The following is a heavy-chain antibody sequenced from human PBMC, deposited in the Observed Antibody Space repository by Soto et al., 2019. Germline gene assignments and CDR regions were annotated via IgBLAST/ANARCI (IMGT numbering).Heavy chain of an antibody. Sequence: QITVKESGPTLVKPTQTVTLTCSFSGFSLSTSEGVGWIRQPPGKALEWLVVIYRDDDKRYSPSLKSRLTIIKDTSEDQVVLTMTNMDPVDTATYYCAHIGVYDPFFDYWGQGTLVTVSS. J-gene: IGHJ4*02. CDR1: GFSLSTSEG. CDR3: AHIGVYDPFFDY. V-gene: IGHV2-5*02. D-gene: IGHD5-12*01. CDR2: IYRDDDK.